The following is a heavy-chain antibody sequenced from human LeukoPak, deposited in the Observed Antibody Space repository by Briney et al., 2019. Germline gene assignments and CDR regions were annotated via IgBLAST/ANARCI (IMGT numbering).Heavy chain of an antibody. D-gene: IGHD4-17*01. V-gene: IGHV3-74*01. Sequence: PGGSLRLSCAPSGFTFRSYWMHWVRQAPGKGLVWVSRINSDGSSTSYADSVKGRFTISRDNSKNTLYLQMNSLRAEDTAVYYCARDSSTTVTGAFDIWGQGTMVTVSS. CDR2: INSDGSST. CDR1: GFTFRSYW. J-gene: IGHJ3*02. CDR3: ARDSSTTVTGAFDI.